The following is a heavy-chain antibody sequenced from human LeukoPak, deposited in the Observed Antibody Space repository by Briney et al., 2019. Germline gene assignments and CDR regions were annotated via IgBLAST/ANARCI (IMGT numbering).Heavy chain of an antibody. CDR2: ISYDGSNK. CDR3: ASNGARHGSVALDY. Sequence: GGSLRLSCAASGFTFSSYAMHWVRQAPGKGLEWVAVISYDGSNKYYADSVKGRFTISRDNSKNTLYLQMNSLRAGDTAVYYCASNGARHGSVALDYWGQGTLVTVSS. V-gene: IGHV3-30*04. J-gene: IGHJ4*02. D-gene: IGHD2-8*01. CDR1: GFTFSSYA.